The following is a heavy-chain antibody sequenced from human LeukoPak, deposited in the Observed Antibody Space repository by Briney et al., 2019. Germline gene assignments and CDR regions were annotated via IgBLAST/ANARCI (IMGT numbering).Heavy chain of an antibody. V-gene: IGHV3-30-3*01. CDR1: GFTFSSYA. CDR3: ARAHGGTYYYDSSGYCDY. D-gene: IGHD3-22*01. CDR2: ISYDGSNK. J-gene: IGHJ4*02. Sequence: PGRSLRLSCATSGFTFSSYAMHWVRQAPGKGLEWVAVISYDGSNKYYADSVKGRFTISRDNFKNTLYLQMNSLRAEDTAVYYCARAHGGTYYYDSSGYCDYWGQGTLVTVSS.